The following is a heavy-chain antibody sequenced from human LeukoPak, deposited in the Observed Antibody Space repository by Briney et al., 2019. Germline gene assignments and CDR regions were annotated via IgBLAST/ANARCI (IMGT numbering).Heavy chain of an antibody. CDR1: GGTFSSYA. J-gene: IGHJ4*02. CDR3: ARDSQTLKMATNNLDY. CDR2: IIPILGTA. D-gene: IGHD5-24*01. Sequence: SVKVSCKASGGTFSSYAISWVRQAPGQGLEWMGRIIPILGTANYAQKFQGRVTITADKSTSTAYMELSSLRSEDTAVYYCARDSQTLKMATNNLDYWGQGTLVTVSS. V-gene: IGHV1-69*04.